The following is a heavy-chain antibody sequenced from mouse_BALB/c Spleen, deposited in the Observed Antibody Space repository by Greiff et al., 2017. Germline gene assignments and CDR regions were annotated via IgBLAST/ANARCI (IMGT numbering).Heavy chain of an antibody. CDR3: AREDYYRRYYAMDY. V-gene: IGHV7-3*02. CDR1: GFTFTDYY. CDR2: IRNKANGYTT. Sequence: DVKLVESGGGLVQPGGSLRLSCATSGFTFTDYYMSWVRQPPGKALEWLGFIRNKANGYTTEYSASVKGRFTISRDNSQSILYLQMNTLRAEDSATYYCAREDYYRRYYAMDYWGQGTSVTVSS. J-gene: IGHJ4*01. D-gene: IGHD2-14*01.